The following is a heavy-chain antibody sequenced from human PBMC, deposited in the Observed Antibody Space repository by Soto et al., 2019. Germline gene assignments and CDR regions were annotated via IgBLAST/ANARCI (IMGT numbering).Heavy chain of an antibody. V-gene: IGHV4-34*01. CDR3: ARQSSNYYDSSGYSTPYYGMDV. CDR2: INHSGST. D-gene: IGHD3-22*01. Sequence: PSETLSLTCAVYGGSLSGHYWNWIRQPPGKGLEWIGEINHSGSTKYNPSLKSRVTISVDTSKNQFSLKLSSVTAADTAVYYCARQSSNYYDSSGYSTPYYGMDVWGQGTTVTVSS. J-gene: IGHJ6*02. CDR1: GGSLSGHY.